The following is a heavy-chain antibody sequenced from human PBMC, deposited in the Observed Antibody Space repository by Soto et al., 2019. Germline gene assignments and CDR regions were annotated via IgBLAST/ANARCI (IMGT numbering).Heavy chain of an antibody. CDR2: ILYTGST. D-gene: IGHD3-16*02. CDR3: AVDRISLSRWSGP. J-gene: IGHJ5*02. CDR1: GASLNSGSNY. Sequence: QVQLQESGPGLVKPSQTLSLTCSVSGASLNSGSNYWSWIRQHPGKGPEWIGYILYTGSTYYNPSLKSRFTISRDLSKNRFSLYLSPVTAADTAVYYCAVDRISLSRWSGPWGHGCLVTVSS. V-gene: IGHV4-31*03.